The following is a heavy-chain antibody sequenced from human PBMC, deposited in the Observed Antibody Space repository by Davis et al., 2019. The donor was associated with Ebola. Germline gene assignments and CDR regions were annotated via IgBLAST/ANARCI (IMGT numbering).Heavy chain of an antibody. CDR3: ARVRYSSSWNWFDP. CDR1: GYTFTSYG. J-gene: IGHJ5*02. V-gene: IGHV1-18*01. CDR2: ISAYNGNT. D-gene: IGHD6-13*01. Sequence: ASVKVSCKASGYTFTSYGISWVQQAPGQGLEWMGWISAYNGNTNYAQKLQGRVTMTTDTSTSTAYMELRSLRSDDTAVYYCARVRYSSSWNWFDPWGQGTLVTVSS.